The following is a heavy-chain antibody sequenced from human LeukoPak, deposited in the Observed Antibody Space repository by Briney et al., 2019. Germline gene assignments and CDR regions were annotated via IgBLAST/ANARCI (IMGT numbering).Heavy chain of an antibody. V-gene: IGHV4-34*01. CDR2: INHSGSI. D-gene: IGHD3-9*01. CDR3: ARARTYYDILTGYYNAPYFDC. Sequence: PSETLSLTCAVYGGSFSGYYWSWLRQPPGKGLEWIGEINHSGSINYNPSLKSRVTISVDTSKNQFSLKLSSVTAADTAVYYCARARTYYDILTGYYNAPYFDCWGQGTLVTVSS. CDR1: GGSFSGYY. J-gene: IGHJ4*02.